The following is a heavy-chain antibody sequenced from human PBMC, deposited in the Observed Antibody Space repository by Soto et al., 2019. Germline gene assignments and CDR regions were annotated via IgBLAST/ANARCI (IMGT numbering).Heavy chain of an antibody. Sequence: GGSLRLSCAGSGFSFGSYAMTWGRQVPGQGLEWVSSMTDSGGSTYYADSVRGRFTISRDNSKNTLYLQMNSLRAEDTAVYYCAKDYYDQYAFDIWGQGTMVTVSS. J-gene: IGHJ3*02. D-gene: IGHD3-22*01. V-gene: IGHV3-23*01. CDR1: GFSFGSYA. CDR3: AKDYYDQYAFDI. CDR2: MTDSGGST.